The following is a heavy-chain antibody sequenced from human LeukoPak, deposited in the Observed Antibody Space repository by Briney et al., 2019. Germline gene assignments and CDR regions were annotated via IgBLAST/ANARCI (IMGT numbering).Heavy chain of an antibody. CDR3: AKTVVYGSGSLDY. J-gene: IGHJ4*02. V-gene: IGHV3-7*01. CDR1: GFTFSSYW. CDR2: IKQDGSEK. Sequence: GGSLRLSCAASGFTFSSYWMGWVRQAPGKGLEWVANIKQDGSEKYFVDSVKGRFTISRDNSKNTLYLQMNSLRAEDTAVYYCAKTVVYGSGSLDYWGQGTLVTVSS. D-gene: IGHD3-10*01.